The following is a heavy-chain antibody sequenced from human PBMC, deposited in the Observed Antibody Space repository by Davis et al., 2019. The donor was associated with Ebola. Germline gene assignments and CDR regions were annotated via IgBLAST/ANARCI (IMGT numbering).Heavy chain of an antibody. V-gene: IGHV3-9*01. J-gene: IGHJ5*02. CDR3: AKDWGYCTGDACYLDP. CDR1: GFTFDDYA. Sequence: SLKISCAASGFTFDDYAMHWVRQAPGKGLEWVSGISWNSGSIGYADSVKGRFTISRDNAKNSLYLQMNSLRVEDTAVYYCAKDWGYCTGDACYLDPWGQGTLVTVSS. CDR2: ISWNSGSI. D-gene: IGHD2-8*02.